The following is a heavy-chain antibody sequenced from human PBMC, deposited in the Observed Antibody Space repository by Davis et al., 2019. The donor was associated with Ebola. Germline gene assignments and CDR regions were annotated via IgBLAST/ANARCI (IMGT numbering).Heavy chain of an antibody. CDR1: GGSISSYY. J-gene: IGHJ6*02. CDR3: NSKGYYYYGMDV. Sequence: MPSETLSLTCTVPGGSISSYYWSWIRQPPGKGLEWIGYIYYSGSTYYNPSLKSRVTISVDTSKNQFSLKLSSVTAADTAVYYCNSKGYYYYGMDVWGQGTTVTVSS. V-gene: IGHV4-59*04. D-gene: IGHD4-11*01. CDR2: IYYSGST.